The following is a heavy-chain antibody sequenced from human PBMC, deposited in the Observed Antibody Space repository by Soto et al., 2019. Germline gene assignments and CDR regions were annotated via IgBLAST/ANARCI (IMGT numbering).Heavy chain of an antibody. Sequence: ASVKVSCKASGYTFTRYFMHWVRQATGQGLEWMGIINPSGGSTSYAQKYQGRVTMTRDTSTSTVYMELSSLRSEDTAVYYCARLSRGPNEQRLDYWGQGTLVTVSS. CDR1: GYTFTRYF. CDR3: ARLSRGPNEQRLDY. V-gene: IGHV1-46*01. CDR2: INPSGGST. J-gene: IGHJ4*02. D-gene: IGHD3-10*01.